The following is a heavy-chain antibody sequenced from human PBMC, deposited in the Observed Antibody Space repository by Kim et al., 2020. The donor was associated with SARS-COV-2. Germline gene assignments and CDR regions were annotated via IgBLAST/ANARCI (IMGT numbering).Heavy chain of an antibody. CDR3: AKDTDYGDYIFDF. Sequence: GGSLRLSCAASGFTFNRFAMHWVRQAPGKGLEWVAVIYYDGSDNYYADSVNGRFTTSRDNSKNTLYLQMNSMRAEATAVYYCAKDTDYGDYIFDFWGQGT. J-gene: IGHJ4*02. CDR2: IYYDGSDN. CDR1: GFTFNRFA. V-gene: IGHV3-30*18. D-gene: IGHD4-17*01.